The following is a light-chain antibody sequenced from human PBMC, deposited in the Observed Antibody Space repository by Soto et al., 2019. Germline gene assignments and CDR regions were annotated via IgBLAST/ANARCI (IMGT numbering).Light chain of an antibody. V-gene: IGLV2-14*03. CDR3: SSYTSSTTPYV. CDR1: SSDVGGYNY. J-gene: IGLJ1*01. Sequence: QSALTQPASVSGSPGQSITILCTGTSSDVGGYNYVSWYQHHPGKAPKLMIYDVNHRPSGVSKLFSGSQSGNTASLTIPGLQADDEADYFCSSYTSSTTPYVFGTGTKVTVL. CDR2: DVN.